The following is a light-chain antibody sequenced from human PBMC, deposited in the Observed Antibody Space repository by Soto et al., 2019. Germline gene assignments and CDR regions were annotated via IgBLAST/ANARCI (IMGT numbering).Light chain of an antibody. J-gene: IGLJ1*01. CDR2: DVS. CDR1: SSDVGGYNY. CDR3: SSYTSSSTLSTYV. Sequence: QSALTQPASVSGSPGQSITISCTGTSSDVGGYNYVSWYQHHPGKAPKLMIYDVSNRPSGVSNRFSSSKSGNTASLIISGLQAEDEADYYCSSYTSSSTLSTYVFGTGTKLTVL. V-gene: IGLV2-14*03.